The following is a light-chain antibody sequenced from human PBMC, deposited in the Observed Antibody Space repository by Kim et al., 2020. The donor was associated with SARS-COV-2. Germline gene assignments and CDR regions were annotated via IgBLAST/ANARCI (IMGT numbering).Light chain of an antibody. J-gene: IGKJ4*01. CDR2: DAS. CDR1: KSVSTY. CDR3: QQRSNWPPALT. Sequence: PVARATLSCRASKSVSTYLAWYQQKPGQAPRLLIYDASNRATGIPDRFSGSGSGTDFTLTISSLESEDFAVYYCQQRSNWPPALTFGGGTKV. V-gene: IGKV3-11*01.